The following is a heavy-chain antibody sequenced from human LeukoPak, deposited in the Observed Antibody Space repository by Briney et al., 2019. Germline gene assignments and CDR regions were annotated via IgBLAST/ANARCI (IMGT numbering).Heavy chain of an antibody. CDR3: ARGKVELNLVDP. V-gene: IGHV4-59*01. CDR2: IYYSGST. J-gene: IGHJ5*02. D-gene: IGHD1-26*01. Sequence: SSETLSLTCTVSGGSISSYYWSWIRQPPGKGLEWIGYIYYSGSTNYNPSLKSRVTISVDTSKNQFSLKLSSVTASDTAVYSCARGKVELNLVDPLGQGTLVTGSS. CDR1: GGSISSYY.